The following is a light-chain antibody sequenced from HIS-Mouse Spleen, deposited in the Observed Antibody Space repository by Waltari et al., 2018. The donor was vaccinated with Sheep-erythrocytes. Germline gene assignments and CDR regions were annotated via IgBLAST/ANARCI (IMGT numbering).Light chain of an antibody. CDR3: CSYAGSYTFWV. V-gene: IGLV2-11*01. CDR2: DVS. CDR1: SSDVGGYNY. J-gene: IGLJ3*02. Sequence: QSALTQPRSVSGSPGQSVTISCTGTSSDVGGYNYVSWYQQHPGKAPKLMIYDVSKRPAGGPDRFSGSQSGNTASLTISGLQAEDEADYYCCSYAGSYTFWVFGGGTKLTVL.